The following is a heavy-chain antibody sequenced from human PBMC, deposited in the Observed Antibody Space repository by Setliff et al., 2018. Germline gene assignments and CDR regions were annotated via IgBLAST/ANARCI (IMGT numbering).Heavy chain of an antibody. CDR2: IIPLLETV. CDR1: GDTFNTYT. Sequence: GASVKVSCKASGDTFNTYTLSWVRQAPGQGLEWMGGIIPLLETVKYAQKFQGRLTITADKSISTAYMELSSLRSDDTAVYYCARELRSPYWHLDSWGQGTQVTVSS. CDR3: ARELRSPYWHLDS. J-gene: IGHJ5*01. V-gene: IGHV1-69*06. D-gene: IGHD3-16*01.